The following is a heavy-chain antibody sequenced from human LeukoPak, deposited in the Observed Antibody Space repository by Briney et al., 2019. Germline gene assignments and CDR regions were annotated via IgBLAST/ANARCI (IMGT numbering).Heavy chain of an antibody. Sequence: GGSLRLSCVASGFTFDDNDMSWVRQDPGKGLEWVSGINWNGGRTYYADSVKGRFTISRDNAKNSLYLQMNSLRAEDTALYYCARGGSDYSSMGYWGQGTLVTVSS. CDR1: GFTFDDND. V-gene: IGHV3-20*04. J-gene: IGHJ4*02. D-gene: IGHD6-19*01. CDR2: INWNGGRT. CDR3: ARGGSDYSSMGY.